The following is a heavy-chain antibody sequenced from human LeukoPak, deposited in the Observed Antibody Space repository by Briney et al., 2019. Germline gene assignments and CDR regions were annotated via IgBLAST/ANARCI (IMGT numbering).Heavy chain of an antibody. CDR1: GGSISSYY. Sequence: SETLSLTCTVSGGSISSYYWGWIRQPPGKGLEWIGSIYYSGSTYYNPSLKSRVTISVDTSKNQFSLKLSSVTAADTAVYYCARDNTMVRGVIRHDAFDIWGQGTMVTVSS. J-gene: IGHJ3*02. D-gene: IGHD3-10*01. CDR2: IYYSGST. V-gene: IGHV4-39*07. CDR3: ARDNTMVRGVIRHDAFDI.